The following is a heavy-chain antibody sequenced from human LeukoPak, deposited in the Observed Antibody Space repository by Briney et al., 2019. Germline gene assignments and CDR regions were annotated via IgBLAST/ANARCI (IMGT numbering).Heavy chain of an antibody. V-gene: IGHV3-23*01. CDR1: GFTFINYA. CDR2: ISGSGGST. CDR3: ARAKIAAAGTGAFDV. D-gene: IGHD6-13*01. J-gene: IGHJ3*01. Sequence: PGGSLRLSCAASGFTFINYAMSWVRQAPGKGLEWVSAISGSGGSTYYADSVKGRFTISRDNSKNTLYLQMNSLGAEDTAVYYCARAKIAAAGTGAFDVWGQGTLVTVSS.